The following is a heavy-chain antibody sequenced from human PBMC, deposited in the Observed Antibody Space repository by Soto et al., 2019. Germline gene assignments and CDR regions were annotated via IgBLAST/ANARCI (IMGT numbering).Heavy chain of an antibody. D-gene: IGHD6-13*01. J-gene: IGHJ4*02. CDR2: ISPNSGNT. CDR3: ARDRGVAAVYAVADY. Sequence: QVQLVQSGAEVKKPGASVKVSCRASGYTFTSYGISWVRQAPGQGLEWMGWISPNSGNTEYAQKMLGRVTMTTDTSASTAYMELRNLRSDDTAMYYCARDRGVAAVYAVADYWAQGTLVTVSS. V-gene: IGHV1-18*04. CDR1: GYTFTSYG.